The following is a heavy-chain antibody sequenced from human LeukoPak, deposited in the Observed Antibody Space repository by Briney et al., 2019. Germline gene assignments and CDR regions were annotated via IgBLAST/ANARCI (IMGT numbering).Heavy chain of an antibody. CDR2: SDPEDGET. J-gene: IGHJ4*02. CDR1: GYTVTELS. CDR3: ATTPPLDSSGYLGF. Sequence: ASVKVSCKVSGYTVTELSMHWVRQAPGKGLEWMGGSDPEDGETIYAQKFQGRGTITEDTSKDTAYMELSSLRSQDTAVYYCATTPPLDSSGYLGFWGQGTLVTVSS. V-gene: IGHV1-24*01. D-gene: IGHD3-22*01.